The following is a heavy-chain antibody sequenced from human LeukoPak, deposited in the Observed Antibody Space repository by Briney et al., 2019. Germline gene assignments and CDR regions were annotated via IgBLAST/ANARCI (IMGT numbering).Heavy chain of an antibody. D-gene: IGHD6-6*01. CDR2: ISSSSSYI. J-gene: IGHJ4*02. CDR3: ASGRYSSSSGLCYFDY. CDR1: GFTFSSYS. V-gene: IGHV3-21*01. Sequence: PGGSLRLSCAASGFTFSSYSMNWVRQAPGKGLEWVSSISSSSSYIYYADSVKGRFTISRDNAKNSLYLQMNSLRAEDTAVYYCASGRYSSSSGLCYFDYWGQGTLVTVSS.